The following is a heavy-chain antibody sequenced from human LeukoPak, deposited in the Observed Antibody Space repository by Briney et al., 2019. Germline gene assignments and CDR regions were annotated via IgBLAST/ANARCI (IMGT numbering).Heavy chain of an antibody. CDR3: ARDRINSWLRFMGADY. J-gene: IGHJ4*02. CDR2: ISAYNGNT. D-gene: IGHD5-12*01. CDR1: GYTFTSYG. V-gene: IGHV1-18*01. Sequence: GASVKVSCKASGYTFTSYGISWVRQAPGQGLEWMGWISAYNGNTNYAQKLQGRVTMTTDTSTSTAYMELRSLRSDDTAVYYCARDRINSWLRFMGADYWGQGTLVTVSS.